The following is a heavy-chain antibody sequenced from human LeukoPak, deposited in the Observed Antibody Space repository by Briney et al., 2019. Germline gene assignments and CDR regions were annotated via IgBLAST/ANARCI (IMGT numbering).Heavy chain of an antibody. V-gene: IGHV3-30*18. CDR3: AKNGYYDILTGYPND. CDR1: GFTFSSYG. CDR2: ISYDGSNK. D-gene: IGHD3-9*01. Sequence: GGSLRLSCAASGFTFSSYGMHWVRQAPGKGLEWVAVISYDGSNKYYADSVKGRFTISRDNSKNTLYLQMNSLGAEDTAVYYCAKNGYYDILTGYPNDWGQGTLVTVSS. J-gene: IGHJ4*02.